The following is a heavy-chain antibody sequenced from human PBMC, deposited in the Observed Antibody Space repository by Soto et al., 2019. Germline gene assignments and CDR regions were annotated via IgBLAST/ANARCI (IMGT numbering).Heavy chain of an antibody. CDR1: GYTFSDYG. CDR2: ILCLNDRK. V-gene: IGHV1-3*01. CDR3: AIVRRTCTEKTCYTDFDF. D-gene: IGHD2-2*02. Sequence: QVHLVQSGAEVKTPGAAVTISCKASGYTFSDYGIHWIRQAPGQRPEWLGWILCLNDRKEYSHKFQGRSSLTSYTSTSTAYMCLSRLMSDDTAVYYCAIVRRTCTEKTCYTDFDFWGQGSLVSVSS. J-gene: IGHJ4*02.